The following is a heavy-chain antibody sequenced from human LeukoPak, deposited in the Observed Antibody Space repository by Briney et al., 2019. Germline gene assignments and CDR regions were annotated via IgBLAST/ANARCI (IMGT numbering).Heavy chain of an antibody. CDR3: ATSMRYCSGGSCYSPFQH. D-gene: IGHD2-15*01. J-gene: IGHJ1*01. V-gene: IGHV4-59*13. Sequence: SETLSLTCTVSGGSISSYYWSWIRQPPGKGREGIGNMYYSGSTNYNPSLKSRVTISVDTSKNQFSLKLSSVTAADTAVYYCATSMRYCSGGSCYSPFQHWGQGTLVTVSS. CDR2: MYYSGST. CDR1: GGSISSYY.